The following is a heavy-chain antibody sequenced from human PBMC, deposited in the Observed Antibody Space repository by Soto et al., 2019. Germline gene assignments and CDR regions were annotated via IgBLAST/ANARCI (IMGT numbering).Heavy chain of an antibody. D-gene: IGHD1-1*01. CDR1: GDSISTNY. CDR2: IYYSGST. CDR3: ARGEGTTGTTPFDY. Sequence: HVQLQESGPGLVKPSETLSLTCTVSGDSISTNYWSWVRQPPVKGLEWIGYIYYSGSTNYNPSLKSRVSISLDTSKNHFSLKVSSVTAADTAVYYCARGEGTTGTTPFDYWGLGALVTVSS. J-gene: IGHJ4*02. V-gene: IGHV4-59*01.